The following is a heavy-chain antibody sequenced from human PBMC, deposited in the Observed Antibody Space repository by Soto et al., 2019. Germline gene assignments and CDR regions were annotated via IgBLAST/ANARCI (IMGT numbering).Heavy chain of an antibody. CDR1: GFTFSSYA. J-gene: IGHJ4*02. CDR3: AKAMVRGVILLYYFDY. CDR2: ISDSGGST. Sequence: PGGSLRLSCAASGFTFSSYAMNCVRQAPGKGLEWVSGISDSGGSTYYADSVKGRFTISRDNSKNMLYLQMNSLRAEDTAVYYCAKAMVRGVILLYYFDYWGQGTLVTVSS. D-gene: IGHD3-10*01. V-gene: IGHV3-23*01.